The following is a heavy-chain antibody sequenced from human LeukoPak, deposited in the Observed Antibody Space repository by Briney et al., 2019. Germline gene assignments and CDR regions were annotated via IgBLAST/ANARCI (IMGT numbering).Heavy chain of an antibody. J-gene: IGHJ4*02. CDR2: IYWNDDK. V-gene: IGHV2-5*01. CDR1: GFSLSTSGG. CDR3: AHRRIRDGYNDGYFDY. Sequence: SGPTLVNPTQTLTLTCTFSGFSLSTSGGVGWIRQPPGKALEWLALIYWNDDKRYSPSLKSRLTITKDTSKNQVALTMTNMDPVDTATYYCAHRRIRDGYNDGYFDYWGQGTLVTVSS. D-gene: IGHD5-24*01.